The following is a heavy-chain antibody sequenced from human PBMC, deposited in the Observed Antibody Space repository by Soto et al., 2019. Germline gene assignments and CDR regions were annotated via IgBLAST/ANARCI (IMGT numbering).Heavy chain of an antibody. CDR1: GFTFSTYS. CDR3: ARDLKQSTAVTLVVDC. Sequence: PGGSLRLSCAASGFTFSTYSMNWVRQAPGKGLEWVSSVSSSSTYIYYADSVEGRFTISRDNAKNSLYLQMNSLRAEDTAVYYCARDLKQSTAVTLVVDCWGQGTLVTVSS. J-gene: IGHJ4*02. D-gene: IGHD4-4*01. CDR2: VSSSSTYI. V-gene: IGHV3-21*01.